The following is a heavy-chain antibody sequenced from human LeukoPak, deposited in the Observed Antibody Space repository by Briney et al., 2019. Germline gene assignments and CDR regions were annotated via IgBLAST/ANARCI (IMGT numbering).Heavy chain of an antibody. CDR1: GGSISSSVYY. D-gene: IGHD5-24*01. Sequence: SETLSLTCTVSGGSISSSVYYWSWIRQPPGKGLEWIGSIYYSGSTNYNPSLKSRVTISVDKSKNQFSLKLISVTAADTAVYYCAKGDGFNSNYFDPWGPGTLVTVSS. CDR3: AKGDGFNSNYFDP. V-gene: IGHV4-39*01. CDR2: IYYSGST. J-gene: IGHJ5*02.